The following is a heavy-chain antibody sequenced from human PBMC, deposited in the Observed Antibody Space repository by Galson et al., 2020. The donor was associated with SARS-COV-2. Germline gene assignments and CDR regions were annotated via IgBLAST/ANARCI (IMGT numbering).Heavy chain of an antibody. CDR1: GGSISSGGYY. D-gene: IGHD3-22*01. J-gene: IGHJ4*02. CDR3: ARVAADITMIVGGFLDY. CDR2: IYYSGST. Sequence: SETLSLTCTVSGGSISSGGYYWSWIRQHPGKGLEWIGYIYYSGSTYYNPSLKSRVTISVDTSKNQFSLKLSSVTAADTAVYYCARVAADITMIVGGFLDYWGQGTLVTVSS. V-gene: IGHV4-31*03.